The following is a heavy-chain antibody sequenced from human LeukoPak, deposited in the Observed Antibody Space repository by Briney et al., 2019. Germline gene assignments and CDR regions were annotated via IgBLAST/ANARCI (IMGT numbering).Heavy chain of an antibody. CDR3: AKDWDDYYGSGSYDY. J-gene: IGHJ4*02. CDR1: GFTFSSYE. V-gene: IGHV3-30*02. CDR2: IRYDGSNK. D-gene: IGHD3-10*01. Sequence: PGGSLRLSCAASGFTFSSYEMNWVRQAPGKGLEWVAFIRYDGSNKYYADSVKGRFTISRDNSKNTLYLQMNSLRAEDTAVYYCAKDWDDYYGSGSYDYWGQGTLVTVSS.